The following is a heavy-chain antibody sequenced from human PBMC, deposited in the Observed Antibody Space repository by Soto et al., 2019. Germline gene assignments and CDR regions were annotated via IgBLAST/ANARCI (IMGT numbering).Heavy chain of an antibody. CDR1: GFSCDTSW. CDR3: ARWESSEWHLGV. Sequence: GSRRLSWAAAGFSCDTSWMRWVRPAPGKGLEWVASINPDGFRKYFADSGQGRFTISRDSAETSLYLQIISLRAEDTAVSYCARWESSEWHLGVGGQGTLVTVSS. D-gene: IGHD3-22*01. V-gene: IGHV3-7*03. J-gene: IGHJ4*02. CDR2: INPDGFRK.